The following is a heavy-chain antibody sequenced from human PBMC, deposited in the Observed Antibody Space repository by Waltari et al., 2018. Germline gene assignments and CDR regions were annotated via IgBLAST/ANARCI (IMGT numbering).Heavy chain of an antibody. D-gene: IGHD3-3*01. CDR2: IKQDGSEK. CDR3: ARVASGGSLEYSKGFDF. J-gene: IGHJ4*02. V-gene: IGHV3-7*01. Sequence: EVQLVESGGGLVQRGGSLRLSCAASGFIFGDYWMSWVRQVPGKGLEWVANIKQDGSEKYSVDSVKGRFTIFRDNAKNSLYLQMNSLRAEDTAIYYCARVASGGSLEYSKGFDFWGQGALVTVSS. CDR1: GFIFGDYW.